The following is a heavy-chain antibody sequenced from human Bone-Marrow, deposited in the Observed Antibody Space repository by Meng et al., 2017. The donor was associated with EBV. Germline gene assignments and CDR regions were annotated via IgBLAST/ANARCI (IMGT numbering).Heavy chain of an antibody. CDR3: ARVVARSYFDY. V-gene: IGHV4-30-2*01. CDR2: IYHSGST. J-gene: IGHJ4*02. Sequence: LQLQESGPGLVKPSQTLSLTCAVSGGSISSGGYSWSWIRQPPGKGLEWIGYIYHSGSTYYNPSLKSRVTISVDRSKNQFSLKLSSVTAADTAVYYCARVVARSYFDYWGQGTLVTVSS. CDR1: GGSISSGGYS.